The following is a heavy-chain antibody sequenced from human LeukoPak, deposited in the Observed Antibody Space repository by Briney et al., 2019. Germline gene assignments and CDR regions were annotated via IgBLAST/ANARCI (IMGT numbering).Heavy chain of an antibody. CDR2: ISGSGGST. CDR1: GFTFSSYA. Sequence: PGGSLRLSCAASGFTFSSYAMSWVRQAPGKGLEWVSAISGSGGSTYYADSVKGRFTISRDNSKNTLYLQMNSLRAEDTAVYYCAKDLFMITFGGFIDPVDAFDIWGQGTMVTVSS. CDR3: AKDLFMITFGGFIDPVDAFDI. J-gene: IGHJ3*02. V-gene: IGHV3-23*01. D-gene: IGHD3-16*02.